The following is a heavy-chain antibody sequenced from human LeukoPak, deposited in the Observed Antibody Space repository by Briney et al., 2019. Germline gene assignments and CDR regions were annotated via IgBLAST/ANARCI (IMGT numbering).Heavy chain of an antibody. CDR1: GESFNGYY. Sequence: PSETLSLTFAVYGESFNGYYWSWIRQPPGKGLEWIGEINRSGNTNYNPSLKSRVTISVDASKNQFSLKLSSVAAADRAVYYCARGPRKPDRYGSGGSCYPSHYYYYMDVWGKGTTVTVSS. CDR2: INRSGNT. J-gene: IGHJ6*03. D-gene: IGHD2-15*01. CDR3: ARGPRKPDRYGSGGSCYPSHYYYYMDV. V-gene: IGHV4-34*01.